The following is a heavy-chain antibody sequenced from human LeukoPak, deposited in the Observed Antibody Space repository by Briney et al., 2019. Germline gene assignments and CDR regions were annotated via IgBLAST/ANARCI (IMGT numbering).Heavy chain of an antibody. D-gene: IGHD3-22*01. CDR2: ISGSGGST. Sequence: PGGSLRLSCAASGFTFSSYAMSWVRQAPGKGLEWVSAISGSGGSTYYADSVKGRFTISRDNSKNTLYLQVNSLRAEDTAVYYCAKGRMINSGAFDIWGQGTMVTVSS. CDR3: AKGRMINSGAFDI. J-gene: IGHJ3*02. CDR1: GFTFSSYA. V-gene: IGHV3-23*01.